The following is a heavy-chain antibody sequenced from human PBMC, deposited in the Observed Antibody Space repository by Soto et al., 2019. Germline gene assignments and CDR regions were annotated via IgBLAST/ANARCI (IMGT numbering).Heavy chain of an antibody. Sequence: KPSETLSRTCAVSGVSISSGNWWTWGRQSPQRGLEYIGEIFHDGTANYYPSFERRVAISVDTSKNQFSLKLTSVTAADTAIYFCARLVYDTRLNYMYFDFWGQGTLVTVSS. CDR3: ARLVYDTRLNYMYFDF. J-gene: IGHJ4*02. CDR2: IFHDGTA. V-gene: IGHV4-4*02. CDR1: GVSISSGNW. D-gene: IGHD3-10*01.